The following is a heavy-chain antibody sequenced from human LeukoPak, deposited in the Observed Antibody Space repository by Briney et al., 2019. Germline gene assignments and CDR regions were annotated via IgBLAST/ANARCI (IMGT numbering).Heavy chain of an antibody. J-gene: IGHJ4*02. CDR1: GFRFSDYY. V-gene: IGHV3-11*04. D-gene: IGHD2-2*01. CDR3: ARDIVPAGLFFDY. CDR2: ISYKNDDI. Sequence: GGSLRLSCAASGFRFSDYYMGWIRQAPGKGLEGVSYISYKNDDIFYADSVKGRFTISRDNARNLLYLQMSSLRAEDTAVYYCARDIVPAGLFFDYWGQGSLVTVSS.